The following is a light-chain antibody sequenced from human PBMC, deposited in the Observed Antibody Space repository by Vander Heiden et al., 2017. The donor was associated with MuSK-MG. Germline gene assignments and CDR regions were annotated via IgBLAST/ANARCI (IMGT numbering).Light chain of an antibody. CDR1: QDITSA. CDR2: DAS. CDR3: QQFNDFPLT. Sequence: AIQLTQSPTSLSASVGDRVTITCRASQDITSALAWYQQKPGKAPRVLIYDASSLESGVPSRFSGRGSGTDFTLTISSLQPEDSATYYCQQFNDFPLTFGGGTRVEI. V-gene: IGKV1D-13*01. J-gene: IGKJ4*01.